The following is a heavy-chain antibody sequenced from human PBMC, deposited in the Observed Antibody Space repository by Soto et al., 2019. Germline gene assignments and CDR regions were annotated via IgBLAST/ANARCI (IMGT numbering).Heavy chain of an antibody. CDR3: ARTGYCSSTSCYREDNWFDP. J-gene: IGHJ5*02. V-gene: IGHV1-69*01. CDR1: GGTFSSYA. Sequence: QVQLVQSGAEVKKPGSSVKVSCKASGGTFSSYAISWVRQAPGQGLEWMGGIIPIFGTANYAQKFQGRVTITADESTSTAYMELSSLRSEDTAVYYCARTGYCSSTSCYREDNWFDPWGQGTLVTVSS. D-gene: IGHD2-2*01. CDR2: IIPIFGTA.